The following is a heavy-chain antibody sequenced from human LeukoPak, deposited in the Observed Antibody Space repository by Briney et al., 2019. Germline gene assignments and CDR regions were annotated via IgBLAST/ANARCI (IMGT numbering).Heavy chain of an antibody. D-gene: IGHD2/OR15-2a*01. V-gene: IGHV1-69*01. J-gene: IGHJ5*02. Sequence: SVKVSCKASGGTFSSYAISWVRQAPGQGLEWMGGIIPIFGTANYAQKFQGRVTITADESTSTAYMELSSLRSEDTAVYYCARVIGRFNWFDPWGQGTLVTVSS. CDR3: ARVIGRFNWFDP. CDR2: IIPIFGTA. CDR1: GGTFSSYA.